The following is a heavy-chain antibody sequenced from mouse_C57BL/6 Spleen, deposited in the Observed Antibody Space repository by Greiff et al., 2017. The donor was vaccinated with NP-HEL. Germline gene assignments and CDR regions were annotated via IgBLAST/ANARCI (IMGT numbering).Heavy chain of an antibody. CDR3: ARRDYYGSYWYFDV. J-gene: IGHJ1*03. D-gene: IGHD1-1*01. Sequence: QVQLQQPGAELVRPGSSVKLSCKASGYTFTSYWMHWVKQRPIQGLEWIGNIDPSDSETHYNQKFKDKATLTVDKSSSTAYMQLSRLTAEASAVYYCARRDYYGSYWYFDVWGTGTTVTVSS. CDR2: IDPSDSET. V-gene: IGHV1-52*01. CDR1: GYTFTSYW.